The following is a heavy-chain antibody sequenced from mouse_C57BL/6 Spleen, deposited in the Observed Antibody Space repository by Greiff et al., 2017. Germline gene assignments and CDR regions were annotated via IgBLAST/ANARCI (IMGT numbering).Heavy chain of an antibody. J-gene: IGHJ4*01. CDR1: GYSITSGYD. Sequence: DVKLLESGPGMVKPSQSLSLTCTVTGYSITSGYDWHWIRHFPGNKLEWMGYISYSGSTNYNSSLKSRISITHDTSKNHFFLKLNSVTTENTATYCCASRGRWFYAMDYWGQGTSVTVSS. D-gene: IGHD2-3*01. V-gene: IGHV3-1*01. CDR3: ASRGRWFYAMDY. CDR2: ISYSGST.